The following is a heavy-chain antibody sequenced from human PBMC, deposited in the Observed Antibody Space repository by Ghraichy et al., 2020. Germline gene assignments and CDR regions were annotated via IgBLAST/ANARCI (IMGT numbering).Heavy chain of an antibody. Sequence: ASVKVSCKASGYTFTGYYMHWVRQAPGQGLEWMGWINPNSGGTNYAQKFQGRVTMTRDTSISTAYMELSRLRSDDTAVYYCARGDCEGDFWSGYCHPSAPDYYYYGMDVWGQGTTVTVSS. CDR3: ARGDCEGDFWSGYCHPSAPDYYYYGMDV. CDR1: GYTFTGYY. CDR2: INPNSGGT. V-gene: IGHV1-2*02. D-gene: IGHD3-3*01. J-gene: IGHJ6*02.